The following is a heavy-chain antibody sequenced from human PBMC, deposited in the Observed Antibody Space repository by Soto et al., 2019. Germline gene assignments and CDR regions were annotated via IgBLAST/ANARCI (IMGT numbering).Heavy chain of an antibody. D-gene: IGHD6-19*01. J-gene: IGHJ6*02. CDR3: ARDRAVAGTLHYYGMDV. CDR1: GDSISSFY. V-gene: IGHV4-59*01. CDR2: IYYSGTT. Sequence: QVQLQESGPGLVKPSETLSLTCTVSGDSISSFYWSWIRQAPGKGLEWIGYIYYSGTTKYNPSLKSRVTISIDTSKTQFSLKLTSVTAADTDVYYCARDRAVAGTLHYYGMDVWGQGTTVTVSS.